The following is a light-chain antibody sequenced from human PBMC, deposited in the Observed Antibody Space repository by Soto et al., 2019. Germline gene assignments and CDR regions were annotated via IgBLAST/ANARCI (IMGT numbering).Light chain of an antibody. Sequence: QSALTQPASVSGSPGQSITISCTGTSSDVGGYNYVAWFQVRPGKAPKRMIYEVSNRPSGVSNRFSGSKFGNTASLTISELQADDEDDYYCSSYANSTTPVVFGGGTKLTVL. CDR1: SSDVGGYNY. CDR3: SSYANSTTPVV. V-gene: IGLV2-14*01. J-gene: IGLJ2*01. CDR2: EVS.